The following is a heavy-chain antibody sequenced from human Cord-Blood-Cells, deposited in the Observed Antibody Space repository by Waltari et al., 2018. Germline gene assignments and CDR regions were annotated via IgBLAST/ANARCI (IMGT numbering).Heavy chain of an antibody. Sequence: EVQLLESGGGLVQPGGSLRLSCAASGFTFSSYAMSWVRQAPGKGLEWVSAISGSGGSTYYADSVKGRFTISRYNSKNTLYLQMNSLRAEDTAVYYCAKAQSGSYLYYYYYMDVWGKGTTVTVSS. CDR3: AKAQSGSYLYYYYYMDV. D-gene: IGHD1-26*01. CDR2: ISGSGGST. V-gene: IGHV3-23*01. J-gene: IGHJ6*03. CDR1: GFTFSSYA.